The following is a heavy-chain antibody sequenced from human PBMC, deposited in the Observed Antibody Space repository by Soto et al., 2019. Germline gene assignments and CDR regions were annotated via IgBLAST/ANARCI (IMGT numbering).Heavy chain of an antibody. Sequence: GGSLRLSCAASGFTFSSYAMHWVRQAPGKGLEWVAVISYDGSNKYYADSVKGRFTISRDNSKNTLYLQMNSLRAEDTAVYYCARDLYYGYVWGSYRHPGAFDIWGQGTMVTVSS. J-gene: IGHJ3*02. CDR1: GFTFSSYA. CDR2: ISYDGSNK. CDR3: ARDLYYGYVWGSYRHPGAFDI. V-gene: IGHV3-30-3*01. D-gene: IGHD3-16*02.